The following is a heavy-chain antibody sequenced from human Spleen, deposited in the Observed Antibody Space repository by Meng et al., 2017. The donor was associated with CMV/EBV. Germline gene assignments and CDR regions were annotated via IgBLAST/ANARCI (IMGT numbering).Heavy chain of an antibody. CDR2: INHDGSER. D-gene: IGHD3-3*01. CDR1: GFTFSRYW. CDR3: ARDRYYDFWSGYFGYYYYGMDV. J-gene: IGHJ6*02. V-gene: IGHV3-7*01. Sequence: GESLKISCAASGFTFSRYWMSWVRQAPGKGLEWVTHINHDGSERHYVASVKGRFTVSRDNAANSLYLQMNSLRDEDTAVYYCARDRYYDFWSGYFGYYYYGMDVWGQGTTVTVSS.